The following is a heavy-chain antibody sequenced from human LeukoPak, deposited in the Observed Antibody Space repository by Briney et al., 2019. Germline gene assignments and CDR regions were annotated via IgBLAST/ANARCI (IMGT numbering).Heavy chain of an antibody. D-gene: IGHD3-16*01. Sequence: PSETLSLTCTVSGGSISSYYWSWIRQPAGEGLDWIGRISTSGSTNYNPSLKSRVTISLDTSKNQFFLKLTSVTAADTAVYYCVRVTRGEDGRDWFDPWGQGILVTVSS. CDR2: ISTSGST. CDR3: VRVTRGEDGRDWFDP. J-gene: IGHJ5*02. V-gene: IGHV4-4*07. CDR1: GGSISSYY.